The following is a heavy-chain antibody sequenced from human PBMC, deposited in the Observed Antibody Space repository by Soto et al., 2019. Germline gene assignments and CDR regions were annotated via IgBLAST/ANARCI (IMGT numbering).Heavy chain of an antibody. CDR3: ARERPGGTFIN. J-gene: IGHJ4*02. CDR2: IYYSGST. Sequence: SQTLSLTCTVPGGSISSYYWSWIRQPPGKGLEWIGYIYYSGSTNYNPSLKSRVTISVDTSKNQFSLKLSSVTAADTAVYYCARERPGGTFINWGQGTLVTVSS. V-gene: IGHV4-59*01. D-gene: IGHD1-1*01. CDR1: GGSISSYY.